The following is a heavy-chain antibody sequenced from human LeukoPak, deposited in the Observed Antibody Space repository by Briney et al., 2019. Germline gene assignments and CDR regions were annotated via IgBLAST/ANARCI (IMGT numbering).Heavy chain of an antibody. V-gene: IGHV3-23*01. CDR2: ISGGGGTI. CDR1: GFTFSNYA. CDR3: AYWVTRARFEQ. D-gene: IGHD2-21*02. J-gene: IGHJ1*01. Sequence: GGSLRLSCAASGFTFSNYAMSWVRQAPGKGLEWVSAISGGGGTIDYADSVKGRFTISRDNSKNTLYLQMNSLRAEDTALYYCAYWVTRARFEQWGQGTLVTVSS.